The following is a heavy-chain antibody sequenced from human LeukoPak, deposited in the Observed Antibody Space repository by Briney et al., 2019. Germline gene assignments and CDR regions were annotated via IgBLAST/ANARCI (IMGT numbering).Heavy chain of an antibody. CDR3: AKSHSVAVAGTYSTYYLDS. D-gene: IGHD6-19*01. V-gene: IGHV3-23*01. CDR1: GFTFSSFA. Sequence: GESLKISCAASGFTFSSFAMSWVRQAPGRGLEWVSSISGSGASTYYADSVKGRFTISRDNSRNTLYLQMSSLRAEDTAVYYCAKSHSVAVAGTYSTYYLDSWGQGTLVTVSS. J-gene: IGHJ4*02. CDR2: ISGSGAST.